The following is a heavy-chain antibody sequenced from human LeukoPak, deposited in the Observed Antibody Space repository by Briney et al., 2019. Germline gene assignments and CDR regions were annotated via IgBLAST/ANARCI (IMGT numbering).Heavy chain of an antibody. CDR3: ARDERSRWASIIMTYNWFDP. J-gene: IGHJ5*02. CDR2: IYTSGST. CDR1: GGSISSYY. V-gene: IGHV4-4*07. Sequence: SETLSLTCTVSGGSISSYYWSWIRQPAGKGLEWIGRIYTSGSTNYNPSLKSRVTMSVDTSKNQFSLKLSSVTAADTAVYYCARDERSRWASIIMTYNWFDPWGQGTLVTVSS. D-gene: IGHD3-16*01.